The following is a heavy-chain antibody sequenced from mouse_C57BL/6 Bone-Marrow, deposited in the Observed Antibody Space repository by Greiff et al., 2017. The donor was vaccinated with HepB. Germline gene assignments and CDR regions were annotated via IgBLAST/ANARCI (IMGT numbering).Heavy chain of an antibody. J-gene: IGHJ1*03. D-gene: IGHD1-1*01. Sequence: EVKLMESGGGLVQPGGSLKLSCAASGFTFSDYYMYCVRQTPEKRLEWVAYISNGGGSTYYPDTVKGRFTISRDNAKNTLYLQMSRLKSEDTAMYYCARQVLRGYFDVWGTGTTVTVSS. CDR3: ARQVLRGYFDV. V-gene: IGHV5-12*01. CDR2: ISNGGGST. CDR1: GFTFSDYY.